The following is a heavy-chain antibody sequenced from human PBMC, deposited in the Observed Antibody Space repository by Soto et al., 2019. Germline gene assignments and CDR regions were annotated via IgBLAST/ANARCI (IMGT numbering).Heavy chain of an antibody. V-gene: IGHV3-30-3*01. Sequence: GGSLRLSCAASGFTFSSYAMHWVRQAPGKGLEWVAVISYDGSNKYYADSVKGRFTIPRDNSKNTLYLQMNSLRAEDTAVYYCATQQWLVRVEGYYFDYWGQGTLVTVSS. J-gene: IGHJ4*02. CDR2: ISYDGSNK. CDR1: GFTFSSYA. CDR3: ATQQWLVRVEGYYFDY. D-gene: IGHD6-19*01.